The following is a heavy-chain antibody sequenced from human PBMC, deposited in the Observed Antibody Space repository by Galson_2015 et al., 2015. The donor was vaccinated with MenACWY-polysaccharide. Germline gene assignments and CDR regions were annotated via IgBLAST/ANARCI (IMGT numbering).Heavy chain of an antibody. CDR3: ARQTARRYSAALDI. CDR2: ISSSGGNT. V-gene: IGHV3-23*01. CDR1: GFTFSTYA. J-gene: IGHJ3*02. Sequence: SLRLSCAASGFTFSTYAMNWVRQAPGKGLEWVSTISSSGGNTYYADSVKGRFTISRDNSKNTLYLQMNSLRAEDTAVYYCARQTARRYSAALDIWGQETMVTVSS. D-gene: IGHD1-14*01.